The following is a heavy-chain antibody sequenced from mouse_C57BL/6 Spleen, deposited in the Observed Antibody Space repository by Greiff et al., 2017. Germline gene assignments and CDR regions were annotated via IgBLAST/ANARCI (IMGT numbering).Heavy chain of an antibody. CDR2: LDPSDSYP. CDR1: GYTFTSYW. V-gene: IGHV1-69*01. J-gene: IGHJ4*01. D-gene: IGHD2-5*01. CDR3: ARVGYSNYDDYYYAMDY. Sequence: VQLQQPGAELVMPGASVKLSCKASGYTFTSYWMHWVKQRPGQGLAWIGELDPSDSYPNYNQKFQGKSTLTVDKSSSTAYMQISSLTSEDSAVYYCARVGYSNYDDYYYAMDYWGKGTSVTGSS.